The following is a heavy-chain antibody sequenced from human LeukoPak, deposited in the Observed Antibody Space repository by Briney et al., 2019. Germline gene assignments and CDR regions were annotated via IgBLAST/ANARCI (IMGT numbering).Heavy chain of an antibody. CDR3: ARGQYYYDSSGPEGYFDL. V-gene: IGHV3-20*01. J-gene: IGHJ2*01. CDR1: GFTFDDYG. D-gene: IGHD3-22*01. CDR2: INWNGGST. Sequence: GGSLRLSCAASGFTFDDYGMSWVRQAPGKGLEWVSGINWNGGSTGYADSVKGRFTIPRDNAKNSLYLQMNSLRAEDTALYHCARGQYYYDSSGPEGYFDLWGRGTLVTVSS.